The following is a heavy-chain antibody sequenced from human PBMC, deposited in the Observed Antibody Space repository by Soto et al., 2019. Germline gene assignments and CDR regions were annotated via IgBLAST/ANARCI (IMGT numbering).Heavy chain of an antibody. CDR3: AREGQWLVRGYLDY. Sequence: QVQLVESGGGVVQPGRSLRLSYAASGFSFSRYAMHWVRQAPGKGLEWVAVISYDGSNKYYADSVKGRFTISRDNSKNTVYLQMNSLRAEDTAVYYCAREGQWLVRGYLDYWGQGTLVIVSS. CDR1: GFSFSRYA. D-gene: IGHD6-19*01. J-gene: IGHJ4*02. V-gene: IGHV3-30-3*01. CDR2: ISYDGSNK.